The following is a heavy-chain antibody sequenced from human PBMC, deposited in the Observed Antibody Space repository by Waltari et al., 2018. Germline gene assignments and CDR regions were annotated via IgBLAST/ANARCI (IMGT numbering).Heavy chain of an antibody. J-gene: IGHJ3*02. D-gene: IGHD6-13*01. Sequence: EVQLVQSGAEVEKPGATVKIHCNASRFNLPDYYLHSVRPAPGKGHEWMGRVDSKDGETINAEKFQGGVNLTADTTTDTAYMELSSLRAEDTAVYYCAAEYELAAAVPPVAFDIWGQGTMVTVSS. CDR3: AAEYELAAAVPPVAFDI. V-gene: IGHV1-69-2*01. CDR1: RFNLPDYY. CDR2: VDSKDGET.